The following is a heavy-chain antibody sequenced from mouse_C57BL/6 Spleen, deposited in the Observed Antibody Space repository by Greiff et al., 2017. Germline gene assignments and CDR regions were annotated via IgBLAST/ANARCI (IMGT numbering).Heavy chain of an antibody. Sequence: EVQVVESGGGLVQPGESLKLSCESNEYEFPSHDMSWVRKTPEKRLELVAAINSDGGSTYYPDTMERRFIISRDNTKKTLYLQMSSLRSEDTALYYCARQGAMVTTRGYWYFDVWGTGTTVTVSS. CDR2: INSDGGST. CDR1: EYEFPSHD. D-gene: IGHD2-2*01. J-gene: IGHJ1*03. V-gene: IGHV5-2*01. CDR3: ARQGAMVTTRGYWYFDV.